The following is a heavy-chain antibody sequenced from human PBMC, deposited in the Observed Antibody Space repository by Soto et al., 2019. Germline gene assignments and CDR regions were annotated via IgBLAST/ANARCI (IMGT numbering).Heavy chain of an antibody. Sequence: QVQLQESGPGLVKPSGTLSLTCAVSGGSISSSNWWSWVRQPPGKGLEWIGEIYHSGSTNYNPSLKSRVTISVDKAKNQFSRKLSSVTAADTAVYYCARAPDAYYYDSSGPNWFDPWGQGTLVTVSS. V-gene: IGHV4-4*02. J-gene: IGHJ5*02. CDR1: GGSISSSNW. CDR3: ARAPDAYYYDSSGPNWFDP. D-gene: IGHD3-22*01. CDR2: IYHSGST.